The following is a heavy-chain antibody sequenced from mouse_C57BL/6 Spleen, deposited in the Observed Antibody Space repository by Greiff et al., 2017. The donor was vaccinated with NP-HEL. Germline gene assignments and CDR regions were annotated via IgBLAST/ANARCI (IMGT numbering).Heavy chain of an antibody. Sequence: EVQVVESGGGLVKPGGSLKLSCAASGFTFSSYAMSWVRQTPEKRLEWVATISDGGSYTYYPDNVKGRFTISRDNAKNNLYLQMSHLKSEDTAMYYCARDRGLYSNYGYFDVWGTGTTVTVSS. D-gene: IGHD2-5*01. J-gene: IGHJ1*03. V-gene: IGHV5-4*01. CDR3: ARDRGLYSNYGYFDV. CDR1: GFTFSSYA. CDR2: ISDGGSYT.